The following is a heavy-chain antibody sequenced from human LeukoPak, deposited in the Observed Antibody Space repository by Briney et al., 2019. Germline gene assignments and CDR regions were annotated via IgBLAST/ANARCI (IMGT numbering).Heavy chain of an antibody. D-gene: IGHD1-26*01. CDR3: ARGPGPIAGAKNPFDI. V-gene: IGHV3-30*05. CDR1: GFTFSSYG. CDR2: ISYDGSNK. Sequence: PGGSLRLSCAASGFTFSSYGMHWVRQAPGKGLEWVAVISYDGSNKYYADSMKGRFTISGDKSKDTLYLQMNSLRPEDTAVYYCARGPGPIAGAKNPFDIWGQGTMVTVSS. J-gene: IGHJ3*02.